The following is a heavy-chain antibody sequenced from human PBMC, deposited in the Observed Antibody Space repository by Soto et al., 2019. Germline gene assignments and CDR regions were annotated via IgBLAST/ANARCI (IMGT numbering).Heavy chain of an antibody. CDR3: ARVGPRITIFGVVTGWFDP. Sequence: QVQLQESGPGLVKPSQTLSLTCTVSGGSISSGDYYWSWIRQPPGKGLEWIGYIYYSGSTYYNPSLKSRVTISVDTSKNQSSLKLSSVTAADTAVYYCARVGPRITIFGVVTGWFDPWGQGTLVTVSS. V-gene: IGHV4-30-4*01. J-gene: IGHJ5*02. CDR2: IYYSGST. D-gene: IGHD3-3*01. CDR1: GGSISSGDYY.